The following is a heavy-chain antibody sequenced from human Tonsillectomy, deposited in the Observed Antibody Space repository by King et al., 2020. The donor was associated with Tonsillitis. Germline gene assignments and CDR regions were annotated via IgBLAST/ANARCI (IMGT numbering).Heavy chain of an antibody. D-gene: IGHD4-17*01. V-gene: IGHV3-23*04. CDR2: ISGSGGST. Sequence: VQLVESGGGLVQPGGSLRLSCAASGFTFNSYAMSWVRQAPGKGLEWGSGISGSGGSTYYADSLKGRFTISRDNSKNTLYLQMNSLRAEDTALYYCAKEPYGDYVLSHFDNWGLGTLVTVSS. CDR1: GFTFNSYA. J-gene: IGHJ4*02. CDR3: AKEPYGDYVLSHFDN.